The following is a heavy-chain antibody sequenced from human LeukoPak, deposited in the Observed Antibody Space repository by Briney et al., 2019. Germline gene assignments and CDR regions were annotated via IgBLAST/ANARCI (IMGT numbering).Heavy chain of an antibody. V-gene: IGHV1-18*01. CDR2: ISAYNGNT. D-gene: IGHD2-21*02. J-gene: IGHJ4*02. CDR3: ATGAGTGYCGGDCYLY. Sequence: GASVKVSCKASGYTFTSYGISWVRQAPGQGLEWMGWISAYNGNTNYAQKLQGRVTMTIDTSTSTAYMELRSLRSDDTAVYYCATGAGTGYCGGDCYLYWGQGTLVTVSS. CDR1: GYTFTSYG.